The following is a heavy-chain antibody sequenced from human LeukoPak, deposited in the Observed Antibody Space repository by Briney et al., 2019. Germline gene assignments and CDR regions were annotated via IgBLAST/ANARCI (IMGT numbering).Heavy chain of an antibody. CDR2: IYPGDSDT. J-gene: IGHJ4*02. CDR1: GYSFPDYW. CDR3: VRVPGGGFCSSTGCFKFDL. Sequence: GESLEISCKASGYSFPDYWIGWVRQMPGKGLECMGIIYPGDSDTRYSPSFQGQVTISAVKSITTAYLQWSSLKASDTAMYYCVRVPGGGFCSSTGCFKFDLWGQGTLVTVSS. D-gene: IGHD2-2*01. V-gene: IGHV5-51*01.